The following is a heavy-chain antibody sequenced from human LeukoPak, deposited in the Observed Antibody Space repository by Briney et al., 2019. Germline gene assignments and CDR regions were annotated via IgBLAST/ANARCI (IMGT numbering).Heavy chain of an antibody. J-gene: IGHJ5*02. D-gene: IGHD1-1*01. Sequence: SQTLSLTCTVSGGSISSGSYYWSWIRQPAGKGLEWIGRIYTSGSTNYNPSLKSRVTISVDTSKNQFSLKLSSVTAADTAVYYCARDRLQLQSWGQGTLVTVSS. V-gene: IGHV4-61*02. CDR2: IYTSGST. CDR1: GGSISSGSYY. CDR3: ARDRLQLQS.